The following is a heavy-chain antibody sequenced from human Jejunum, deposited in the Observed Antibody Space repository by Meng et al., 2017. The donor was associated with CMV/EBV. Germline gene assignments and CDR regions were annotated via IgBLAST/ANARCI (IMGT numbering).Heavy chain of an antibody. D-gene: IGHD2-21*02. CDR1: GFTFDTFW. CDR3: ARDDRRYCGGDCYSY. CDR2: VNNDGTWT. Sequence: GFTFDTFWMPWIRQAPGKGPEWVARVNNDGTWTRYADSVKGRFTISRDNAGNMVYLQMNSLRGEDTAVYYCARDDRRYCGGDCYSYWGQGTLVTVSS. J-gene: IGHJ4*02. V-gene: IGHV3-74*01.